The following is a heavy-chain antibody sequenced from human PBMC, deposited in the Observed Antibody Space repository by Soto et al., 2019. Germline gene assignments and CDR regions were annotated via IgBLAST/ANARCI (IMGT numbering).Heavy chain of an antibody. V-gene: IGHV4-31*03. CDR2: IYYSGSI. D-gene: IGHD3-3*01. J-gene: IGHJ6*02. CDR3: AKEVWSGPMDV. Sequence: SETLSLTCTVSGGSISSGGFDGSWIRQHPGKGLEWIGYIYYSGSIYYNPSLKSRVTISVDTSKNTQYLQMNSLRAEDTAVYYCAKEVWSGPMDVWGQGTTVTVSS. CDR1: GGSISSGGFD.